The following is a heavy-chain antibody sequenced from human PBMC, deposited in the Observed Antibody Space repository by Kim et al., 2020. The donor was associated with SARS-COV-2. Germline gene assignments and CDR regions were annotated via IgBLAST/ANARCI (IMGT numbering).Heavy chain of an antibody. CDR1: GYSITSGYY. CDR2: IYRSGTT. CDR3: ARSSFLVGTY. J-gene: IGHJ1*01. D-gene: IGHD2-21*02. V-gene: IGHV4-38-2*01. Sequence: SETLSLTCSVSGYSITSGYYCYCIRQPPGKGLEWIGTIYRSGTTYYNPPLKSRVTITLDTTKNLFSLMLNSVTAAATTVYYCARSSFLVGTYWGQGTLVT.